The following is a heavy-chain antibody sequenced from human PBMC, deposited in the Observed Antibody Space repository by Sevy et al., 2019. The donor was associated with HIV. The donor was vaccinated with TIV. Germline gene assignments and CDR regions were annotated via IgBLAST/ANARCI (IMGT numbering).Heavy chain of an antibody. D-gene: IGHD6-6*01. J-gene: IGHJ6*03. Sequence: ASVKVSCKTSGGTFSDYAFSWVRQAPGQGLEWMGSINPIFDTANYAQKFQGRVTITADESTSTVYMELSSLRSEDSAIFYCAGEEDASTSLHYYMDVWGNGTTVTISS. CDR2: INPIFDTA. CDR3: AGEEDASTSLHYYMDV. V-gene: IGHV1-69*13. CDR1: GGTFSDYA.